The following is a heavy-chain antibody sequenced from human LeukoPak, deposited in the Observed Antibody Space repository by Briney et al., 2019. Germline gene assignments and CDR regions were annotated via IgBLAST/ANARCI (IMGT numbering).Heavy chain of an antibody. CDR2: ISSSSSYI. CDR1: GFTFSLSN. Sequence: GGSLRLSCAASGFTFSLSNMNWVRQAPGKGLEWVSSISSSSSYIYYADSLKGRFTISRDNAKNSLYLQMNSLRAEDTAVYYCARGRDFWSGYYLNSYFDYWGQGTLVTVSS. CDR3: ARGRDFWSGYYLNSYFDY. D-gene: IGHD3-3*01. V-gene: IGHV3-21*01. J-gene: IGHJ4*02.